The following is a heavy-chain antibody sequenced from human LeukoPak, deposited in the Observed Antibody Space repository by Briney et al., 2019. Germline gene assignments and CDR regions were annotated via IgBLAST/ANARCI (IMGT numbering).Heavy chain of an antibody. J-gene: IGHJ4*02. CDR2: IKQDGSEG. D-gene: IGHD3-9*01. CDR1: GFTFSDYW. CDR3: ARGEPYYDILTGYRGYFDY. Sequence: GGSLRLSCAASGFTFSDYWMTWVRQAPGKGLEWVANIKQDGSEGYYVDSVKGRFTVSRDNAKSSLYLQLNSLRAEDTAVYYCARGEPYYDILTGYRGYFDYWGQGTLVTVSS. V-gene: IGHV3-7*01.